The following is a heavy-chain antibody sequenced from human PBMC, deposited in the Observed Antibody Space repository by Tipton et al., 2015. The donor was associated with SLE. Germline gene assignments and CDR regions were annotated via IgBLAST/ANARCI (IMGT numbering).Heavy chain of an antibody. D-gene: IGHD2-21*02. J-gene: IGHJ4*02. CDR3: ARDRFGDHTFDY. CDR2: IIPVFGTP. CDR1: GGTFSNHA. V-gene: IGHV1-69*05. Sequence: QSGPEVKKPGSSVKVSCKASGGTFSNHAIDWVRQAPGQGLEWMRGIIPVFGTPNYAQRFQGRVTMTTDTSTSTAYMELRGLRSDDTAVYYCARDRFGDHTFDYWGQGTLVTVSS.